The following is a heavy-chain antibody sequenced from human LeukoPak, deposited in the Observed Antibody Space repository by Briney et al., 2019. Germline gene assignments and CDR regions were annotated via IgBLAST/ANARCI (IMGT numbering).Heavy chain of an antibody. CDR1: GGSISSYY. D-gene: IGHD3-3*01. Sequence: SETLSLTCTVSGGSISSYYWSWIRQSPGKGLEWIGHIYDSGNTNYNPSLKSRVTISIDTSKNHFSLKLSSVTAADTAVYYCARRQKLRFFQGSRAFDIWGQGTMVTVSS. V-gene: IGHV4-59*08. CDR3: ARRQKLRFFQGSRAFDI. CDR2: IYDSGNT. J-gene: IGHJ3*02.